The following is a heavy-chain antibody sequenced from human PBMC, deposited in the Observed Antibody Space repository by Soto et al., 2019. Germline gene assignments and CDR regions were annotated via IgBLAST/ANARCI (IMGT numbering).Heavy chain of an antibody. V-gene: IGHV3-30-3*01. J-gene: IGHJ4*02. CDR1: GFTFSSYA. CDR3: AREQGTVTTKCSFDY. CDR2: ISYDGSNK. D-gene: IGHD4-17*01. Sequence: QVQLVESGGGVVQPGRSLRLSCAASGFTFSSYAMHWVRQAPGKGLEWVAVISYDGSNKYYADSVKGRFTISRDNSKNTRYLQMNSLRAEDTAVYYCAREQGTVTTKCSFDYWGQGPLVTVSS.